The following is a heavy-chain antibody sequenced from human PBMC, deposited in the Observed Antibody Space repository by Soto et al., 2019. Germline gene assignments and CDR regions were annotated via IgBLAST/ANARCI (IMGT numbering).Heavy chain of an antibody. Sequence: LSLTCSVSGGSISSVGHYWTWIRQQPGKGLEWIGYIYYSGSTDYNPSLKSRVTISVDRSKNQFSLNLSSVTAADTAIYYCARESGGYDSSTRYGLDVWGQGTTVTVSS. CDR2: IYYSGST. D-gene: IGHD6-25*01. CDR1: GGSISSVGHY. J-gene: IGHJ6*02. CDR3: ARESGGYDSSTRYGLDV. V-gene: IGHV4-31*03.